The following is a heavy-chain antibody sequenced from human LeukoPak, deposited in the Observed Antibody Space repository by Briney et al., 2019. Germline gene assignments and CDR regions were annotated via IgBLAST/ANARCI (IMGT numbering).Heavy chain of an antibody. V-gene: IGHV3-23*01. J-gene: IGHJ4*02. CDR2: ISGSGGST. CDR1: GFTFSSYA. Sequence: GGSLRLSCAASGFTFSSYAMSWVRQAPGKGLEWVSAISGSGGSTYYADSVKGRFTISRDNSKNTLYLQMNSLRAENTAVYYCAKERESSGWYEGGFDYWGQGTLVTVSS. D-gene: IGHD6-19*01. CDR3: AKERESSGWYEGGFDY.